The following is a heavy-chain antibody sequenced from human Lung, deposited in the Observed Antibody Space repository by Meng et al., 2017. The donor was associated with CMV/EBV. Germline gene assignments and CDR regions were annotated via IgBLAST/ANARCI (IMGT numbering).Heavy chain of an antibody. Sequence: GESLKISCAASGFTFSSFAMNWVRQAPGKGLEWVSAISDSGINTYYADSVKGRFTISRDNSKNTLYLQMNSLRAEDTALYYCAKWRSGGTIFGVGKAFDYWGQGXLVTVSS. D-gene: IGHD3-3*01. CDR1: GFTFSSFA. CDR2: ISDSGINT. J-gene: IGHJ4*02. V-gene: IGHV3-23*01. CDR3: AKWRSGGTIFGVGKAFDY.